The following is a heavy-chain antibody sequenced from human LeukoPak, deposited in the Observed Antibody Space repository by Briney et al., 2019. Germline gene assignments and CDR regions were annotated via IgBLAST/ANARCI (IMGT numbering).Heavy chain of an antibody. J-gene: IGHJ4*02. CDR1: GFTFSSYA. D-gene: IGHD3-22*01. CDR2: ISGSGGST. Sequence: PGGALRLSCAASGFTFSSYAMSWVRQAPGKGLEWVSAISGSGGSTYYADSVKGRFTISRDNSKNTLYLQMNSLRAEDTAVYYCAKGNGVRGYYQTVDYWGQGTLVTVSS. CDR3: AKGNGVRGYYQTVDY. V-gene: IGHV3-23*01.